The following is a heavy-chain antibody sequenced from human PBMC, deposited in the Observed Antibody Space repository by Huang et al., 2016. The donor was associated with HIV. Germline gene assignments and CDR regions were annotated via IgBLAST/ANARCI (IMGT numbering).Heavy chain of an antibody. CDR1: GFSISSYW. Sequence: EVQLVESGGGLVQPGWSLRLSCAASGFSISSYWVHWVGQAQGKGLVGVSRINSDGSSTSYADSVKGRFTISRDNAKNTLYLQMNSLRAEDTAVYYCARDPRIQSWLNFFDYWGQGTLVSVSS. CDR2: INSDGSST. CDR3: ARDPRIQSWLNFFDY. J-gene: IGHJ4*02. V-gene: IGHV3-74*01. D-gene: IGHD3-22*01.